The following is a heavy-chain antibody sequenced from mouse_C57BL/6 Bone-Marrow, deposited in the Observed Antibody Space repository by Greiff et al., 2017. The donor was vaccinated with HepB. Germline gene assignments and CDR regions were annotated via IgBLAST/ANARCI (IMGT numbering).Heavy chain of an antibody. Sequence: EVQLQQSGGGLVKPGGSLKLSCAASGFTFSDYGMHWVRQAPEKGLEWVAYISSGSSTIYYADTVKGRFTISRDNAKNTLFLQMTSLRSEDTAMYYCASTVFDYWGQGTTLTVSS. CDR1: GFTFSDYG. J-gene: IGHJ2*01. D-gene: IGHD1-1*01. CDR2: ISSGSSTI. CDR3: ASTVFDY. V-gene: IGHV5-17*01.